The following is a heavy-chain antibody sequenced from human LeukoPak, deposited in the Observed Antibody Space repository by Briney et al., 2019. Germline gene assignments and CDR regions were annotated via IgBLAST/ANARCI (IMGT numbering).Heavy chain of an antibody. CDR2: INPDSGAT. D-gene: IGHD2-15*01. Sequence: GASVKVSCKTSGYPFSDFYIHWMRQAPGQGLEWMGWINPDSGATNYAQNFQGRVPMTRDTSISTAYMELSSLRPDDTAVYYCARSRTAAPLEYFQYWGQGTVVSVSS. CDR3: ARSRTAAPLEYFQY. CDR1: GYPFSDFY. J-gene: IGHJ1*01. V-gene: IGHV1-2*02.